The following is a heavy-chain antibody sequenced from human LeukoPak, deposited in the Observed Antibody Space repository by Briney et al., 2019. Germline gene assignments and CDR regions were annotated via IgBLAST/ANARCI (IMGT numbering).Heavy chain of an antibody. J-gene: IGHJ4*02. CDR1: GYTFTGYY. D-gene: IGHD3-22*01. CDR2: INPNSGDT. V-gene: IGHV1-2*02. CDR3: ARGDSSPYYYFDC. Sequence: GASVKVSCKASGYTFTGYYLHWVRQAPGQGLEWMGWINPNSGDTNYAQKFQGRVTMTRDTSISTAYMELSRLRSDDTAVFYCARGDSSPYYYFDCWGQGTLVTVSS.